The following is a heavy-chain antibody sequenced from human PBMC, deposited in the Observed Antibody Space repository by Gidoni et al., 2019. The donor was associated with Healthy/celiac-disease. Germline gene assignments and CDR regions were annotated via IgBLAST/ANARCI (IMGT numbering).Heavy chain of an antibody. CDR3: ARGSGEDAFDI. CDR2: INHSGST. Sequence: QVQLQQWGPGLLKPSETLPHTCAVYGGSFSGYYWSWIRQPPGKGLEWIGEINHSGSTNYNPSLKSRVTISVDTSKNQFSLKLSSVTAADTAVYYCARGSGEDAFDIWGQGTMVTVSS. V-gene: IGHV4-34*01. D-gene: IGHD1-26*01. J-gene: IGHJ3*02. CDR1: GGSFSGYY.